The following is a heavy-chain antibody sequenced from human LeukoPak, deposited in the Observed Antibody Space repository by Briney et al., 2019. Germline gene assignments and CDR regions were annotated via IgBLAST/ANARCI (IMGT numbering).Heavy chain of an antibody. J-gene: IGHJ4*02. CDR3: ARVGAPYYFDY. V-gene: IGHV4-30-4*08. CDR2: IYYSGST. Sequence: PSETLSLTCTVSGGSISSGDYYWSWIRQPPGKGLEWIGYIYYSGSTYYNPSLKSRVTISVDTSKNQLSLKLSSVTAADTAVYYCARVGAPYYFDYWGQGTLVTVSS. CDR1: GGSISSGDYY.